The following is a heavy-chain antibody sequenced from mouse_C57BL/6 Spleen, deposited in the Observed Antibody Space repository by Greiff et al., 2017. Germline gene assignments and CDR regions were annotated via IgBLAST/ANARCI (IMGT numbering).Heavy chain of an antibody. Sequence: VQLQQSGPELVKPGASVKISCKASGYAFSSSWMNWVKQRPGKGLEWIGRIYPGAGDTNYNGKFKGKATLTADKSSSTAYMQLSSLTSEDSAVYFCARSSPWDYWGQGTSVTVSS. V-gene: IGHV1-82*01. J-gene: IGHJ4*01. CDR3: ARSSPWDY. D-gene: IGHD1-1*01. CDR1: GYAFSSSW. CDR2: IYPGAGDT.